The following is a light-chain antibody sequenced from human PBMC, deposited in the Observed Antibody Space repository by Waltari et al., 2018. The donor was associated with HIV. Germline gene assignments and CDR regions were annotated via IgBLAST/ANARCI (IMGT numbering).Light chain of an antibody. V-gene: IGLV3-25*03. CDR1: SVSRQH. J-gene: IGLJ2*01. CDR2: ETT. CDR3: QSADTSPSKAI. Sequence: SYELPQSPSVSVSPGPTARLACSGASVSRQHVNWYQWTPGQAHVMVIYETTKRSSRMSGRVSASRSGTTATLTITGVRTEDEADYFCQSADTSPSKAIFGGGTK.